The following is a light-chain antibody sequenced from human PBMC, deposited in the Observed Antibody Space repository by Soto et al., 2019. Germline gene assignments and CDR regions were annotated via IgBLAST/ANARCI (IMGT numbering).Light chain of an antibody. CDR2: ESS. CDR1: QSVGSY. CDR3: QQRTNWPLLT. V-gene: IGKV3-11*01. J-gene: IGKJ4*01. Sequence: EVVLTQSPATLSLSPGDGATLSCRASQSVGSYLAWYQQKPGQAPRLLIYESSNRATGIPARFTGSGSGTDFSLTISSLEPEDFAVYYCQQRTNWPLLTFGGGTKVDI.